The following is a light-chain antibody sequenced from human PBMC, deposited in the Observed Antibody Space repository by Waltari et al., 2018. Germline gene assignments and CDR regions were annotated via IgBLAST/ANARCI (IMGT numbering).Light chain of an antibody. J-gene: IGLJ1*01. CDR2: YKSDSEK. CDR1: SDINVATYR. V-gene: IGLV5-45*02. Sequence: QTVLTQPSSLSASPGASASLTCTLRSDINVATYRIYWYQQKPGSPPQYLLRYKSDSEKQQGSGVSSRFSGFKDASANAGVLFISGLQSEDDADYYCMIWHNSAYVFGGGTKLTVL. CDR3: MIWHNSAYV.